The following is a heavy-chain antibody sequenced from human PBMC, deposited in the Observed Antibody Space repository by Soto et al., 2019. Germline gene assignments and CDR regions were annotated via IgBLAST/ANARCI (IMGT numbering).Heavy chain of an antibody. V-gene: IGHV3-43*01. CDR1: GFTFDDYT. CDR2: ISWDGGST. D-gene: IGHD6-19*01. J-gene: IGHJ6*02. CDR3: AKYFWIPGIAVAGERTYYYYGMDV. Sequence: PGGSLRLSCAASGFTFDDYTMHWVRQAPGKGLKRVSLISWDGGSTYYADSVKGRFTISRDNSKNSLYLQMNSLRAEDTALYYCAKYFWIPGIAVAGERTYYYYGMDVWGQGTTVTVSS.